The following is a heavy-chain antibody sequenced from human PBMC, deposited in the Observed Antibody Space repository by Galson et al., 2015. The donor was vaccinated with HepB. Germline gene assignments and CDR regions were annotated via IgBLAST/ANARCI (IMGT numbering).Heavy chain of an antibody. D-gene: IGHD6-13*01. CDR2: INHSGST. J-gene: IGHJ3*02. CDR3: ARGNHKIAAAGTVGHHIFSLGLNAFDI. Sequence: SETLSLTCAVYGGSFSGYYWSWIRQPPGKGLEWIGEINHSGSTNYNPSLKSRVTISVDTSKNQFSLKLSSVTAADTAVYYCARGNHKIAAAGTVGHHIFSLGLNAFDIWGQGTMVTVSS. CDR1: GGSFSGYY. V-gene: IGHV4-34*01.